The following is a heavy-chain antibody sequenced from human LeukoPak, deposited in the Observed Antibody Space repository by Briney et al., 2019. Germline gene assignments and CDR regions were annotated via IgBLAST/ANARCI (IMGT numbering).Heavy chain of an antibody. V-gene: IGHV5-51*01. CDR3: ARSRRYTWNDVMVFDI. D-gene: IGHD1-20*01. Sequence: KVSCKASGYTFTGYYIHWVRQAPGQGLEWVGIIYPGDSDTRYSPSFQGQVTISADKSISTAYLQWSSLKASDTAMYYCARSRRYTWNDVMVFDIWGEGTMVTVSS. CDR1: GYTFTGYY. J-gene: IGHJ3*02. CDR2: IYPGDSDT.